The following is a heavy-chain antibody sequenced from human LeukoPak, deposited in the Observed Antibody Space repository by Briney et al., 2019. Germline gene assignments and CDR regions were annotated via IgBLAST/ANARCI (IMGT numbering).Heavy chain of an antibody. CDR1: GFTFSSYS. J-gene: IGHJ4*02. Sequence: PGGSLRLSCAASGFTFSSYSMNWVRQAPGKGLEWVSYISSSTNTIYYADSVKGRFTISRDNSRNTLYLQMNSLRGEDTALYFCARGRYYMDYWGQGTLVTVSS. CDR2: ISSSTNTI. CDR3: ARGRYYMDY. V-gene: IGHV3-48*01.